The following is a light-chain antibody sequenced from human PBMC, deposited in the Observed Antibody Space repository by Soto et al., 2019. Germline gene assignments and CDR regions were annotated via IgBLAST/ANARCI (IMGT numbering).Light chain of an antibody. CDR2: DAS. Sequence: EIVMTQSPGTLSVSPGERATLSCRASQGFSSYLAWYQQKPGQAPRLLIYDASNRAAGIPARFSGSGSGTDFTLTISSLEPEDFAVYYCQQRSNWPITFGQGTRLEIK. CDR1: QGFSSY. CDR3: QQRSNWPIT. V-gene: IGKV3-11*01. J-gene: IGKJ5*01.